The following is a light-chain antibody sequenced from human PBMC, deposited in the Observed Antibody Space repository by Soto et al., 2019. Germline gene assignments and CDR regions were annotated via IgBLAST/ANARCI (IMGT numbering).Light chain of an antibody. CDR1: ESISTF. J-gene: IGKJ1*01. CDR2: AAS. Sequence: DIQVTQSPSSLSASVGDRVTITCRASESISTFLNWYHQKPGQAPMLLIYAASTLQSGVPSRFSGSGSGTHFTLTISSLRPEDFGSYYCLQTYKSPTFGRGTKVDI. V-gene: IGKV1-39*01. CDR3: LQTYKSPT.